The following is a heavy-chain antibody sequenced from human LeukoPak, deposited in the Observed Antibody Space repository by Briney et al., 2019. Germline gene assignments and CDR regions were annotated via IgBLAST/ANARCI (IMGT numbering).Heavy chain of an antibody. V-gene: IGHV4-59*08. CDR2: IYYSGST. Sequence: SETLSLTCTVSGGSISSYYWSWIRQPPGKGLEWIGYIYYSGSTNYNPSLKSRVTISVDTSKNQFSLKLGSVTAADTAVYYCARTPSRGNPFDYWGQGTLVTVSS. J-gene: IGHJ4*02. CDR1: GGSISSYY. CDR3: ARTPSRGNPFDY. D-gene: IGHD4-23*01.